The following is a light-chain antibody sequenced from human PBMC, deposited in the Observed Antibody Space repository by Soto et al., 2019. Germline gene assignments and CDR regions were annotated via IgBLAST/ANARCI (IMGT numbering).Light chain of an antibody. CDR3: SSYTSSSTFVYV. Sequence: QSALTQPLSVSGSPGQSVTISCTGTSSDVGSYNRVSWYQQPPGTAPKLMIYEVSNRPSGVPDRFSGSKSGNTASLTISGLQAEDEADYYCSSYTSSSTFVYVFGTGTKLTVL. V-gene: IGLV2-18*02. CDR1: SSDVGSYNR. CDR2: EVS. J-gene: IGLJ1*01.